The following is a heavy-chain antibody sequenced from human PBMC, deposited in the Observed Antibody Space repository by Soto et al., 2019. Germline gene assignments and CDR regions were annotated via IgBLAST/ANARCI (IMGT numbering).Heavy chain of an antibody. CDR2: IYYSGTT. V-gene: IGHV4-31*11. J-gene: IGHJ4*02. CDR1: GDSISSGGYY. CDR3: ARGVYFDY. Sequence: SETLSLTCAVSGDSISSGGYYWSWIRQHPGKGLEWIGYIYYSGTTYYNPSLKSRVTISVDTSKNQFSLKLSSVTAADTAVYYCARGVYFDYWGQGTLVTVSS.